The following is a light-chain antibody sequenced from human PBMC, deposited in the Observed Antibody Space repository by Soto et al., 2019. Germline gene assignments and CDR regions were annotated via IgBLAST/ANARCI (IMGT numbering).Light chain of an antibody. CDR3: QSYDSSLSGPSFV. Sequence: QSVLTQPPSVSGAPGQRVTISCTGSSSNIGAGYDVHWYQQLPGTAPKLLIYGNTNRPSGVPDRFSGSKSGTSASLAITGLQAEDEADYYCQSYDSSLSGPSFVFGTGPKLTVL. J-gene: IGLJ1*01. CDR1: SSNIGAGYD. V-gene: IGLV1-40*01. CDR2: GNT.